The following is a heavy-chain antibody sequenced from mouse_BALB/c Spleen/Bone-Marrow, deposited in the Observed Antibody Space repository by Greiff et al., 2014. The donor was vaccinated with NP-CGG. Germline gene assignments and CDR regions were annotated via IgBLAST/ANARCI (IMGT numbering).Heavy chain of an antibody. Sequence: VQLKESGPGLVKPSQSLSLTCTVPGYSITSDYAWNWIRQFPGNKLEWMGYIGYSGSTSYNPSLKSRISITRDTSKNQFFLQLNSVTTEDTATYYCARGRDYFDYWGQGTTLTVSS. CDR2: IGYSGST. J-gene: IGHJ2*01. CDR3: ARGRDYFDY. V-gene: IGHV3-2*02. CDR1: GYSITSDYA.